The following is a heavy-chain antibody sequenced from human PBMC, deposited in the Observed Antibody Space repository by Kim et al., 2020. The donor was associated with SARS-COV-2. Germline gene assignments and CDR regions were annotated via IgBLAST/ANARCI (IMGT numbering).Heavy chain of an antibody. CDR1: GYTFTGYY. D-gene: IGHD2-2*01. CDR2: INPNSGGT. V-gene: IGHV1-2*04. CDR3: ARDPGYCSSTSCYYYYYGMDV. Sequence: ASVKVSCKASGYTFTGYYMHWVRQAPGQGLEWMGWINPNSGGTNYAQKFQGWATMTRDTSISTAYMELSRLRSDDTAVYYCARDPGYCSSTSCYYYYYGMDVWGQGTTVTVSS. J-gene: IGHJ6*02.